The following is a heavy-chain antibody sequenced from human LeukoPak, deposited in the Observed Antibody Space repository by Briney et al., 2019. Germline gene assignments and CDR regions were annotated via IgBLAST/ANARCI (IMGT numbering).Heavy chain of an antibody. CDR2: ISGSGGIT. Sequence: GGSLRLSCAASGFTFSSYAMNWVRQAPGKGLEWVSTISGSGGITYYADSVKGRFTISRDNAKNSLYLQMNSLRAEDTAVYYCARVERGAFDPWGQGTLVTVSS. V-gene: IGHV3-23*01. D-gene: IGHD1-26*01. J-gene: IGHJ5*02. CDR3: ARVERGAFDP. CDR1: GFTFSSYA.